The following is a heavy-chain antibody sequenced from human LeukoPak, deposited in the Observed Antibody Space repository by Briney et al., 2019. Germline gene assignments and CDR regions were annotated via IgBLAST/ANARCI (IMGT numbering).Heavy chain of an antibody. CDR1: GGSINSPTYY. CDR2: IFYSGST. CDR3: ARVHLRVDAFDI. Sequence: SETLSLTCTVSGGSINSPTYYWGWIRQPPGKGLEWIGNIFYSGSTYYNPSLKSRVTISVDTSKNQFSLKLSSVTAADTAVYYCARVHLRVDAFDIWGQGTMVTVSS. J-gene: IGHJ3*02. V-gene: IGHV4-39*07.